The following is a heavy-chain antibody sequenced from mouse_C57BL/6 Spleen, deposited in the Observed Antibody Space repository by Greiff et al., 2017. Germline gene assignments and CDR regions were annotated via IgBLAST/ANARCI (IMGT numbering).Heavy chain of an antibody. V-gene: IGHV1-69*01. J-gene: IGHJ2*01. Sequence: QVQLQQPGAELVMPGASVKLSCKASGYTFTSYWMHWVKQRPGQGLEWIGEIDPSDSYTNYNEKFKSKATLTVDKSSSTAYMQLSSLTSEDSAVYYCARLTGPFDYWGQGTTLTVSS. CDR3: ARLTGPFDY. D-gene: IGHD4-1*01. CDR2: IDPSDSYT. CDR1: GYTFTSYW.